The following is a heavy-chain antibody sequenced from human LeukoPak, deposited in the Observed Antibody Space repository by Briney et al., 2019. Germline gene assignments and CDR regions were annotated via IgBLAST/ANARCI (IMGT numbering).Heavy chain of an antibody. V-gene: IGHV1-46*01. Sequence: ASVKVSCKASGYTFTSYYMHWVRQAPGQGLEWMGIINPSGGSTSYAQKFQGRVTMTRDTSTSTVYMELSSLRSEDTAVYYCARDIAAAGTSGVVGLWGQGTLVTVSS. J-gene: IGHJ4*02. CDR2: INPSGGST. CDR1: GYTFTSYY. CDR3: ARDIAAAGTSGVVGL. D-gene: IGHD6-13*01.